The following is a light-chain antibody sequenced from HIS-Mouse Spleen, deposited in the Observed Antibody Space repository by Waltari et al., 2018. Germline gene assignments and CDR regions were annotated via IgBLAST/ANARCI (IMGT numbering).Light chain of an antibody. V-gene: IGLV3-10*01. CDR2: EDS. Sequence: SYELTQPPSVSVSPGQTARNTCPGDALPKKYAYWYQQKSGQAPVLVLYEDSKRPSGIPERFSGSSSGTMATLTISGAQVEDEADYYCYSTDSSGNHRVFGGGTKLTVL. CDR1: ALPKKY. CDR3: YSTDSSGNHRV. J-gene: IGLJ2*01.